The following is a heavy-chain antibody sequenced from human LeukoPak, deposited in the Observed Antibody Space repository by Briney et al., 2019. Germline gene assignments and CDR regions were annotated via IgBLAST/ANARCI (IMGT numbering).Heavy chain of an antibody. CDR1: GFTLSDYW. J-gene: IGHJ6*03. CDR3: ATVTWYRSTWYDYYYMDV. V-gene: IGHV3-7*01. CDR2: INQDGSGT. D-gene: IGHD6-13*01. Sequence: GGSLRLSCAASGFTLSDYWMTWVRQAPGKGLEWVANINQDGSGTYYVGSVKGRFIISRDNAKNSVDLQMNSLRAEDTAVYYCATVTWYRSTWYDYYYMDVWGKGTTGTVSS.